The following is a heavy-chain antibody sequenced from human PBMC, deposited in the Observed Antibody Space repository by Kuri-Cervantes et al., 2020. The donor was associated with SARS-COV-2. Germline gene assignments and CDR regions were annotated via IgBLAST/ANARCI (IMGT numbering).Heavy chain of an antibody. V-gene: IGHV3-23*01. CDR2: ISGSGGST. CDR3: TRAQTSFDS. CDR1: GFTFSSYA. Sequence: GESLKISCAASGFTFSSYAMSWVRQAPGKGLEWVSAISGSGGSTYYADSVKGRFTISRDNSKNTVYLQMNSLRPEDTAVYYCTRAQTSFDSWGQGTLVTVSS. J-gene: IGHJ4*02.